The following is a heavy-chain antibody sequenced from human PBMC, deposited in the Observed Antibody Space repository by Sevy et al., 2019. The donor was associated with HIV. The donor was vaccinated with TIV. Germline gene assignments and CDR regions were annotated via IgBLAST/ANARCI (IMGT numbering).Heavy chain of an antibody. CDR2: IIPIFGTA. Sequence: ASVKVSCKASGGTFSSYAISWVRQAPGQGLEWMGRIIPIFGTANYAQKFQGRVTITADESTSTAYMELSSLRSEDTAVYYCARGILSSPRLCDAFDIWGQGTMVTVS. V-gene: IGHV1-69*13. J-gene: IGHJ3*02. CDR3: ARGILSSPRLCDAFDI. D-gene: IGHD3-16*01. CDR1: GGTFSSYA.